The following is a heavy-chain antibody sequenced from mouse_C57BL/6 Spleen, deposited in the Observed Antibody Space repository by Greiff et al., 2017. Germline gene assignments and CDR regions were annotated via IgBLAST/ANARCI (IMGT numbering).Heavy chain of an antibody. CDR3: ARKETYYYGRDYYAMDY. CDR2: ILPGSGST. V-gene: IGHV1-9*01. Sequence: VKLMESGAELMKPGASVKLSCKATGYTFTGYWIEWVKQRPGHGLEWIGEILPGSGSTNYNEKFKGKATFTADTSSNTAYMQLSSLTTEDSAIYYCARKETYYYGRDYYAMDYWGQGTSVTVSS. J-gene: IGHJ4*01. D-gene: IGHD1-1*01. CDR1: GYTFTGYW.